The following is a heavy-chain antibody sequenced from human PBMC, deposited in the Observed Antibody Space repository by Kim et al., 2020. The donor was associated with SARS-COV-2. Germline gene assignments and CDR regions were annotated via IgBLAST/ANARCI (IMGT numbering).Heavy chain of an antibody. D-gene: IGHD3-22*01. CDR1: GYTFTSYG. V-gene: IGHV1-18*01. CDR3: ARGDNYYDSSGYGGY. J-gene: IGHJ4*02. Sequence: ASVKVSCKASGYTFTSYGISWVRQAPGQGLEWMGWISAYNGNTNYAQKLQGRVTMTTDTSTSTAYMELRSLRSDDTAVYYCARGDNYYDSSGYGGYWGQGTLVTVSS. CDR2: ISAYNGNT.